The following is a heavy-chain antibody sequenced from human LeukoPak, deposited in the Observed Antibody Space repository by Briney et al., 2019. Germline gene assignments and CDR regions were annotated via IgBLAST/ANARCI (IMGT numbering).Heavy chain of an antibody. D-gene: IGHD3-22*01. CDR2: FDPQDGER. Sequence: GASVKVSCKVSGYTLTELSMYWVRQVPGKGLEWMASFDPQDGERLYAQKFQGRVTMTEDTSTDTAYMELSGLRSDDTAVYYCARDSLRRRLEDNYYDSSPLDLWGQGTLVIVSS. V-gene: IGHV1-24*01. CDR3: ARDSLRRRLEDNYYDSSPLDL. J-gene: IGHJ4*02. CDR1: GYTLTELS.